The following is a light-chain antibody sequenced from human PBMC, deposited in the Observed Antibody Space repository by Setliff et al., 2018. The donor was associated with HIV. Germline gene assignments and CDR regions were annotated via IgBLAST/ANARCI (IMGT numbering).Light chain of an antibody. CDR1: SSDVGGYNY. J-gene: IGLJ1*01. V-gene: IGLV2-14*03. CDR2: DVS. CDR3: SSYTSSSTLV. Sequence: VLTQPASVSGSPGQSITISCTGTSSDVGGYNYVSWYQQHPGKAPKLMIFDVSKRPSGVSNRFSGSKSGNTASLTISGLQAEDEADFYCSSYTSSSTLVFGTGTKVTVL.